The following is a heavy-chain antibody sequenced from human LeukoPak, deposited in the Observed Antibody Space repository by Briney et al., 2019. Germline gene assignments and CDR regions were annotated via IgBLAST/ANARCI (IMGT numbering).Heavy chain of an antibody. Sequence: GGSLRLSCAASGFTFSVYEMNWVRQAPGKGLEWVSYISSSGSTIYYADSVKGRFTISRDNAKNSLYLQMNSLRAEDTAVYYCAREGTRRNGTDVWGQGTTVTVSS. CDR1: GFTFSVYE. CDR2: ISSSGSTI. V-gene: IGHV3-48*03. J-gene: IGHJ6*02. CDR3: AREGTRRNGTDV.